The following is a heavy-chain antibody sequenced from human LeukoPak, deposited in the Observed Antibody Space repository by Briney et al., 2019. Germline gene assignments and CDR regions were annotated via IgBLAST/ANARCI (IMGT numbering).Heavy chain of an antibody. V-gene: IGHV1-8*01. CDR2: MNPNSGNT. D-gene: IGHD6-25*01. Sequence: ASVKVSCKASGYTFTSYDINWVRQATGQGLEWMGWMNPNSGNTGYAQKFQGRVTMTRDTSTSTVYMELSSLRSEDTAVYYCAREQRASPPPFDYWGQGTLVTVSS. J-gene: IGHJ4*02. CDR3: AREQRASPPPFDY. CDR1: GYTFTSYD.